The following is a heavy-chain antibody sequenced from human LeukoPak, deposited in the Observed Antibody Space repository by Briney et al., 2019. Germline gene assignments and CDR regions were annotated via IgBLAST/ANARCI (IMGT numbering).Heavy chain of an antibody. CDR1: GFTFSSYA. Sequence: GGSLRLSCAASGFTFSSYAMSWVRQAPGKGLEWVSAISGSGGSTYYADSVKGRFTISRDNSKNTLYLQMNSLRAEDTAVYYCAKDRSIVGATGWFDPWGQGTLVTVSS. J-gene: IGHJ5*02. CDR3: AKDRSIVGATGWFDP. CDR2: ISGSGGST. D-gene: IGHD1-26*01. V-gene: IGHV3-23*01.